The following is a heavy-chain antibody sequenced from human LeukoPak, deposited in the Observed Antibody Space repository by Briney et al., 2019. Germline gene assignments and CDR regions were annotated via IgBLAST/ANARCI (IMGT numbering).Heavy chain of an antibody. D-gene: IGHD3-10*01. CDR1: GLTFSSYA. Sequence: GGSLRLSCAASGLTFSSYAMSWVRQAPGKGLEWVSGISGLGSSTYYADSVKGRFTISRDNSKNTLYLQMNSLRAEDTAVYYCAKGHMVRGSYGMDVWGKGTTVTVSS. V-gene: IGHV3-23*01. CDR2: ISGLGSST. J-gene: IGHJ6*04. CDR3: AKGHMVRGSYGMDV.